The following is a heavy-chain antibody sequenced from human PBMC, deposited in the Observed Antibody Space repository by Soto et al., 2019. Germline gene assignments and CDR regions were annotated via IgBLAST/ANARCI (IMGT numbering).Heavy chain of an antibody. CDR3: ARGLHSLFDY. CDR1: GSTFSNYG. V-gene: IGHV3-33*01. J-gene: IGHJ4*02. CDR2: IWYDGNNK. Sequence: PGGSLRLSCAASGSTFSNYGMHWVRQAPGKGLEWVAVIWYDGNNKYYADSVKGRFTISRDNSNNTPYVQMTSLRAEDTAVYYCARGLHSLFDYWGQGTLVTVSS. D-gene: IGHD2-21*01.